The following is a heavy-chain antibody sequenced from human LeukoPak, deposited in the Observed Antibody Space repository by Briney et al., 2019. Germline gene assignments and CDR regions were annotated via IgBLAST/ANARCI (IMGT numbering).Heavy chain of an antibody. V-gene: IGHV4-4*02. D-gene: IGHD3-22*01. CDR1: GGSISSSNW. CDR2: IYYSGST. CDR3: ARGAESNYDSSGYYAH. Sequence: SGTLSLTCAVSGGSISSSNWWSWVRQPPGKGLEWIGEIYYSGSTNYNPSLKSRVTISVDKSKNQFSLKLSSVTAADTAVYYCARGAESNYDSSGYYAHWGQGTLVTVSS. J-gene: IGHJ4*02.